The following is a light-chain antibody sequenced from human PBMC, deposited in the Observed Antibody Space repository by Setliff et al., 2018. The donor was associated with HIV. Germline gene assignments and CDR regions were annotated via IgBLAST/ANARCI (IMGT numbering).Light chain of an antibody. V-gene: IGLV2-14*01. Sequence: QSVLTQPASESGSPGQSITISSTGTSSDVGDYNCVSWYQQHPGKAPKVMISEVSNRPSGVSNRFSGSKSGNTASLTISGLQAEDEADYYCSSYTSSSTLVFGTGTKVTVL. J-gene: IGLJ1*01. CDR2: EVS. CDR1: SSDVGDYNC. CDR3: SSYTSSSTLV.